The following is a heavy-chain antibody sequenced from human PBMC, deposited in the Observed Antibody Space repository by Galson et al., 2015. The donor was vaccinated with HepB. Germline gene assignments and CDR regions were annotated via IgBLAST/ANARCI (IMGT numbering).Heavy chain of an antibody. V-gene: IGHV1-18*01. D-gene: IGHD5-24*01. CDR2: ISPSNGNT. CDR3: ARGREGLDP. Sequence: SVKVSCKASGYTFTTYGLSWVRQAPGQGLEWMGWISPSNGNTNYAQNLQGRVTMTTDTSTSTAYMELRSLRSDDTAIYYCARGREGLDPWGQGTLVTVSS. CDR1: GYTFTTYG. J-gene: IGHJ5*02.